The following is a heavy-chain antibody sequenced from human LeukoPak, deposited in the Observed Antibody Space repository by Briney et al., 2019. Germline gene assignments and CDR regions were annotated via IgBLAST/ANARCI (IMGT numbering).Heavy chain of an antibody. V-gene: IGHV3-23*01. Sequence: PGGSLRLSCAASGFTFSSYAMSWVRQAPGKGLEWVSAISGSGGSTYYADSVKGRFTISRDNSKNTLYLQMDSLRAEDTAVYYCAKSRYIVGPARVDYWGQGTLVTVSS. CDR1: GFTFSSYA. CDR2: ISGSGGST. CDR3: AKSRYIVGPARVDY. J-gene: IGHJ4*02. D-gene: IGHD1-26*01.